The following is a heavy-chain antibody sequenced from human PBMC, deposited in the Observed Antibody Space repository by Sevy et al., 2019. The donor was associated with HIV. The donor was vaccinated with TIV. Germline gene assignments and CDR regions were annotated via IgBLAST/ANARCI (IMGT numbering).Heavy chain of an antibody. D-gene: IGHD5-12*01. V-gene: IGHV3-13*01. CDR3: ARVGYAYGMDV. J-gene: IGHJ6*02. CDR2: IGTAGDT. Sequence: GGSLRLSCAASGFTFSSYDMHWVRQATGKGLEWVSAIGTAGDTYYPGSVKGGFSITKENAKNSLYLQMNSLRSGDTAVYYCARVGYAYGMDVWGQGTTVTVSS. CDR1: GFTFSSYD.